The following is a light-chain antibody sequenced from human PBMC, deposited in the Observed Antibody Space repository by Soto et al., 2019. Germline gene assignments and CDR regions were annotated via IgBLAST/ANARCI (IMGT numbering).Light chain of an antibody. Sequence: DIQMTQSPSSMNASVGDRVTITCRASQSISSYLNWYQQKPGKAPKLLIYAASSLQSGIPSRFSGSGSGTDFTLTISCLQSEDFATYYCQQYYSQPPTFGQGTKVDIK. V-gene: IGKV1-39*01. J-gene: IGKJ1*01. CDR1: QSISSY. CDR2: AAS. CDR3: QQYYSQPPT.